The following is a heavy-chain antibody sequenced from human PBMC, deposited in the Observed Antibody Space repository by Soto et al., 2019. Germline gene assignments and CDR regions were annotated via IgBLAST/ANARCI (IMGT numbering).Heavy chain of an antibody. CDR3: ASEAAFGNEREFAF. CDR2: INTNTGNP. CDR1: GYTFTRYG. D-gene: IGHD3-3*02. V-gene: IGHV7-4-1*01. J-gene: IGHJ4*02. Sequence: ASVKVSCKASGYTFTRYGMNWVRQAPGQGLEWMGWINTNTGNPTYAQGFTGRFVFSLDTSVSTAYLQICSLKAEDTAMYYCASEAAFGNEREFAFWGQGTLVTVSS.